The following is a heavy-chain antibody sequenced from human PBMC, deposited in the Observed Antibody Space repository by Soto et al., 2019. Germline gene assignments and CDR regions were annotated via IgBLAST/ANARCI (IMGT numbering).Heavy chain of an antibody. J-gene: IGHJ4*02. CDR2: ISYDGSNK. V-gene: IGHV3-30*18. Sequence: QVQLVESGGGVVQPGRSLRLSCAASGFTFGSYGMHWVRQAPGKGLEWVAVISYDGSNKYYADSVKGRFTISRDNSKNTLYLQMNSLRAEDTAVYYCAKVGSIAARPGSFDYWGQGTLVTVSS. CDR1: GFTFGSYG. D-gene: IGHD6-6*01. CDR3: AKVGSIAARPGSFDY.